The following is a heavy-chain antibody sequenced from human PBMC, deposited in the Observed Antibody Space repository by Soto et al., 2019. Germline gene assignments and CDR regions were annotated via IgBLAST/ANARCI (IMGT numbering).Heavy chain of an antibody. V-gene: IGHV3-30*18. CDR3: AKGGRQWLVTSDFNY. Sequence: VQLVESGGGVVQPGRSLRLSCAASGFTFSDYAMHWVRQTPGKGLEWVAVVSHDGRNTHYADSVKGRFTNSRDSSKHTVSLEMTSLRAEDTAVYYCAKGGRQWLVTSDFNYWGQGALVTVSS. CDR1: GFTFSDYA. J-gene: IGHJ4*02. D-gene: IGHD6-19*01. CDR2: VSHDGRNT.